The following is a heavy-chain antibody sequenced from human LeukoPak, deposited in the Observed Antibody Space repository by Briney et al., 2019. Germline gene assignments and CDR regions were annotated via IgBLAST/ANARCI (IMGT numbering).Heavy chain of an antibody. Sequence: SETLSLTCTVSGGPISSGDHYWSWVRQPPGKGLEWIGYIYRSGNTYYNSSLKSRMTMSIDTSRNQFSLRVNSVTAADTAVYYCARYFYGSRSFEVEFDPWGQGTLVTVSS. V-gene: IGHV4-30-4*01. CDR2: IYRSGNT. J-gene: IGHJ5*02. CDR1: GGPISSGDHY. CDR3: ARYFYGSRSFEVEFDP. D-gene: IGHD3-10*01.